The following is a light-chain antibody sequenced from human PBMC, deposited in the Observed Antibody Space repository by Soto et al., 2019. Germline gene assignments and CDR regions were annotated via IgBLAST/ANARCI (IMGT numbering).Light chain of an antibody. CDR1: QSVSSN. Sequence: ETVMTHSPATLSVSPGDRSTLSCRASQSVSSNLAWYQQKPGQAPRLLIYVASIRATGIPARFSGSGSGTEFTLTISSLQSEDFGLYYCQQYKNWPPVTFGGGTKVEIK. CDR3: QQYKNWPPVT. CDR2: VAS. J-gene: IGKJ4*01. V-gene: IGKV3-15*01.